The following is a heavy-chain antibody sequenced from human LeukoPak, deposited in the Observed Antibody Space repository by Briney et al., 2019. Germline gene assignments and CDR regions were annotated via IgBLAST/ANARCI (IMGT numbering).Heavy chain of an antibody. J-gene: IGHJ3*02. CDR3: ARAVGKTYYDYVWGTMEYAFDI. D-gene: IGHD3-16*01. CDR1: GYTFTGYY. V-gene: IGHV1-8*02. Sequence: ASVKVSCKASGYTFTGYYMHWVRHAPGQGLEWMGWMNPNSGNTGYAQKFQGRVTMTRNTSISTAYMELSSLRSEDTAVYYCARAVGKTYYDYVWGTMEYAFDIWGQGTMVTVSS. CDR2: MNPNSGNT.